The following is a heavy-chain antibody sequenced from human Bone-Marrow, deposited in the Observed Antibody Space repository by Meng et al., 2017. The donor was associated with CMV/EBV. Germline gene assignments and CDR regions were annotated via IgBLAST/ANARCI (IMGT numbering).Heavy chain of an antibody. J-gene: IGHJ4*02. CDR1: GFTFSSYW. Sequence: GESLKISCAASGFTFSSYWMSWVRQAPGKGLEWVSYISSSSTIYYADSVKGRFTISRDNAKNSLYLQMNSLRAEDTAVYYCASPAVWGQGTRVTCYS. CDR2: ISSSSTI. CDR3: ASPAV. V-gene: IGHV3-48*04. D-gene: IGHD6-19*01.